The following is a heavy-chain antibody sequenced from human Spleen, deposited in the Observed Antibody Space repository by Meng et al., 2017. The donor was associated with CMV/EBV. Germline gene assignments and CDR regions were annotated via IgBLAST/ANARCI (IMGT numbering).Heavy chain of an antibody. CDR3: ARDYQLMQGLDY. Sequence: ASVKVSCKASAYRFTDYYMHWVRQAPGQGLEWMGWINPNGGGTNYAQNFQGRVTMTRDTSISTAYMELSRLRSDDTAVYYCARDYQLMQGLDYWGQGTLVTVSS. V-gene: IGHV1-2*02. J-gene: IGHJ4*02. D-gene: IGHD2-2*01. CDR1: AYRFTDYY. CDR2: INPNGGGT.